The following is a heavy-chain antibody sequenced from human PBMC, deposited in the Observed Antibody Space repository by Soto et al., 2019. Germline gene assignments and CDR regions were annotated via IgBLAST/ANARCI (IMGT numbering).Heavy chain of an antibody. CDR3: ATDYLLRDMPPLDAFDI. CDR2: FDPEDGET. Sequence: GASVKVSCKVSGYTLTELSMHWVRQAPGKGLEWMGGFDPEDGETIYAQKFQGRVTMTEDTSTETAYMELSSLRSEDTAVYYCATDYLLRDMPPLDAFDIWGQGTIVTVSS. V-gene: IGHV1-24*01. J-gene: IGHJ3*02. CDR1: GYTLTELS. D-gene: IGHD2-15*01.